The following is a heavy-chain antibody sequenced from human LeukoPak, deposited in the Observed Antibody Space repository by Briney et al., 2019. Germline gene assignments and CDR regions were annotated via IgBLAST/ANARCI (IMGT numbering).Heavy chain of an antibody. CDR3: AMLPYYYDSSGRPNIDY. Sequence: GGSLRLSCAASGFTFSSYGMSWVRQAPGKGLEWVSAISGSGGSTYYADSVKGRFTISRDNSKNTLYLQMNSLRAEDTAVYYCAMLPYYYDSSGRPNIDYWGQGTLVTVSS. CDR1: GFTFSSYG. V-gene: IGHV3-23*01. J-gene: IGHJ4*02. CDR2: ISGSGGST. D-gene: IGHD3-22*01.